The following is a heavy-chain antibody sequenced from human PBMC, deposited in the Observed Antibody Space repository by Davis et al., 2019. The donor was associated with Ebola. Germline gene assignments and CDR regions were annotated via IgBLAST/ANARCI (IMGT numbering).Heavy chain of an antibody. V-gene: IGHV3-9*01. CDR3: AKDFYGSGSYIDA. J-gene: IGHJ5*02. CDR2: ITSNSGTT. D-gene: IGHD3-10*01. Sequence: PGGSLRLSCAPSGLTFDNYAMHWFRQAPGKGLEWVSGITSNSGTTAYADSVKGRFTISRDNAKDSLYLQMNSLRIEDTAFYYCAKDFYGSGSYIDAWGQGTLVAVSS. CDR1: GLTFDNYA.